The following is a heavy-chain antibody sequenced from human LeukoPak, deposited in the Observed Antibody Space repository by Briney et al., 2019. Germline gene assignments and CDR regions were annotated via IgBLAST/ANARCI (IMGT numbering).Heavy chain of an antibody. J-gene: IGHJ4*02. D-gene: IGHD1-7*01. CDR1: GFTFSSYA. CDR2: ISGSGGST. V-gene: IGHV3-23*01. CDR3: ARWEIRGTAHQLDY. Sequence: AGGSLRLSCAASGFTFSSYAMSWVRQAPGKGLEWVSAISGSGGSTYYADSVKGRFTISRDNSKNTLYLQMNSLRAEDTAVYYCARWEIRGTAHQLDYWGQGTRVTVSS.